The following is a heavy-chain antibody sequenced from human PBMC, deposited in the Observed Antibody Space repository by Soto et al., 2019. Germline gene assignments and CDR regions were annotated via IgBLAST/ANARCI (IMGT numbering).Heavy chain of an antibody. V-gene: IGHV1-46*01. D-gene: IGHD2-21*01. J-gene: IGHJ5*02. CDR3: ARLSGGHYGTNNGATRWCRS. Sequence: PGQWLDWMGIINPNGGSTRYAQKFQGRVTLNRDTHASTVYMEMRNLRSDDTALYFCARLSGGHYGTNNGATRWCRSWGQGPPVTVS. CDR2: INPNGGST.